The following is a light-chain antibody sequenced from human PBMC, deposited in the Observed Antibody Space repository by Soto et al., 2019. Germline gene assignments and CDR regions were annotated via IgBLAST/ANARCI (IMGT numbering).Light chain of an antibody. CDR1: ETISTN. CDR3: QQRSNWQIT. Sequence: EIVLTQSPATLSVSPGERATLSCRATETISTNLAWFQRKPGQPPRLLIYGSSTRATGIPARFSGSGSGTDFTLTISSLEPDDFAVYYCQQRSNWQITFGQGTRLEI. V-gene: IGKV3D-11*02. J-gene: IGKJ5*01. CDR2: GSS.